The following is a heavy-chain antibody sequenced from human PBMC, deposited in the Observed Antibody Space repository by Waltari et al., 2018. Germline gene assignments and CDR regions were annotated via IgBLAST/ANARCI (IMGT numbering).Heavy chain of an antibody. V-gene: IGHV3-21*01. CDR3: ARERAWTGGFDF. CDR1: GCSFSGYA. D-gene: IGHD1-1*01. Sequence: LVESGGVLVKPGGSLRLSCVGSGCSFSGYAMNWVRQAPGHGLEWVGSFLIGTRSNKYYEESVKGRFTISRDDGKDSGYLQMNSLRVEDTAIYFCARERAWTGGFDFWGHGTPVTVSS. CDR2: FLIGTRSNK. J-gene: IGHJ4*03.